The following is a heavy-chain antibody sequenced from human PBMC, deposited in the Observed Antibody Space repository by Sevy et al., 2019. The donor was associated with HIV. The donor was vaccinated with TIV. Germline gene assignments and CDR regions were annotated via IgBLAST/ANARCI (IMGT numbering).Heavy chain of an antibody. V-gene: IGHV3-23*01. Sequence: GGSLRLSCAASGFTFSSYAMSWVRQAPGKGLEWVSAISGSGGSTYYADSVKGRFTISRDNSKNTLYLQMNILRAEDTAVYYCAKAEAVANYYYYYGMDVWGQGTTVTVSS. D-gene: IGHD6-19*01. J-gene: IGHJ6*02. CDR2: ISGSGGST. CDR1: GFTFSSYA. CDR3: AKAEAVANYYYYYGMDV.